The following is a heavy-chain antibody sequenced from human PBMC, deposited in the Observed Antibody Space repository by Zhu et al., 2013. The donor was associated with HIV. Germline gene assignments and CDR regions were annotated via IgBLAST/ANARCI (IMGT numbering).Heavy chain of an antibody. CDR3: ARSGPKGGPSDYYDMDV. CDR2: MNPNSGNT. D-gene: IGHD3-16*01. J-gene: IGHJ6*02. CDR1: GYTFTSYD. Sequence: QVQLVQSGAEVKKPGASVKVSCKASGYTFTSYDINWVRQATGQGLEWMGWMNPNSGNTGYAQKFQGRVTMTRNTSISTAYMELSSLRSEDTAVYYCARSGPKGGPSDYYDMDVWGQGTTVIVSS. V-gene: IGHV1-8*01.